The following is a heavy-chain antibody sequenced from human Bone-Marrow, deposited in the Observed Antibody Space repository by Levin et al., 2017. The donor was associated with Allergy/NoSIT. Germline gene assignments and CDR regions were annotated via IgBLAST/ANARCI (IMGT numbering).Heavy chain of an antibody. Sequence: SETLSLTCTVSGDSIRRYYWNWIRQPPGKGLEWLGYVFYTGVPKYSPSLRSRLTLSTDTSKNQISLKLTNVTAADTAVYYCARDRDFYYVSGSRDNAMDGWGQGTTVTVSS. V-gene: IGHV4-59*01. CDR1: GDSIRRYY. D-gene: IGHD3-10*01. J-gene: IGHJ6*02. CDR2: VFYTGVP. CDR3: ARDRDFYYVSGSRDNAMDG.